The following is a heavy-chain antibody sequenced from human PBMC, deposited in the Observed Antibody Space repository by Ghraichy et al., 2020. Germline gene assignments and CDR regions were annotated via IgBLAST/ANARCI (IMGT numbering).Heavy chain of an antibody. V-gene: IGHV3-30*18. CDR2: VSYDGNDQ. CDR3: AKGDGAGGVDY. Sequence: GGSLRLSCVGSGFILSNYGMHWVRQAPGKGLEWAAYVSYDGNDQYYADSVKGRITISRDNSKNTLYLQLNSLRPEDTAVFYCAKGDGAGGVDYWGQGTLVTVSS. J-gene: IGHJ4*02. CDR1: GFILSNYG. D-gene: IGHD3-16*01.